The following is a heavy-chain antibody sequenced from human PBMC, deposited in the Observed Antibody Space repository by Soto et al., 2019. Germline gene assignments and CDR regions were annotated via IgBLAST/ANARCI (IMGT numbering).Heavy chain of an antibody. CDR3: AKERSSGWSLDY. V-gene: IGHV3-23*01. CDR1: GFTFGTYA. Sequence: GGSLRLSCAASGFTFGTYAMNWVRQAPGKGLEWVSGISGSGDSTYYADSVKGRFTVSRDNSKNTLYLQMNSLRAEDTAVFYCAKERSSGWSLDYWGQGTLVTVSS. J-gene: IGHJ4*02. CDR2: ISGSGDST. D-gene: IGHD6-25*01.